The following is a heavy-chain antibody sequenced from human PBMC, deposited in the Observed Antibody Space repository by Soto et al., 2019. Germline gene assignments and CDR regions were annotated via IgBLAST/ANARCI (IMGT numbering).Heavy chain of an antibody. CDR2: ISLYSDGA. CDR3: ARVVPGAEAWFGP. CDR1: GYTFSNYG. D-gene: IGHD2-2*01. Sequence: ASVKVSCKTSGYTFSNYGITWVRQAPGQPLEWLGWISLYSDGANYAQKFQGRVSMTTDTSTTTAYMELRSLRSDDTAVYYCARVVPGAEAWFGPWGQGTLVTVSS. J-gene: IGHJ5*02. V-gene: IGHV1-18*01.